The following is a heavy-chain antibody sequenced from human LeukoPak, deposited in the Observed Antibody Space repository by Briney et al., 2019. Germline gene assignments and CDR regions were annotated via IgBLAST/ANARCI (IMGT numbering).Heavy chain of an antibody. CDR2: IYPGDSDT. CDR1: GYSFTSYW. D-gene: IGHD6-19*01. Sequence: GESLKISFKGSGYSFTSYWIGWVRQMPGKGLEWMGIIYPGDSDTRYSPSFQGQVTISADKSITTAYLQWSSLKASDTAMYYCVITARARAVAVIDYWGQGTLVTVSS. CDR3: VITARARAVAVIDY. J-gene: IGHJ4*02. V-gene: IGHV5-51*01.